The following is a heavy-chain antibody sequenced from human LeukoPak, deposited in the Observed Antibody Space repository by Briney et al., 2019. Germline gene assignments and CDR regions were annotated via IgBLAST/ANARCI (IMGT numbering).Heavy chain of an antibody. V-gene: IGHV4-39*01. CDR1: GGSINNHDYF. CDR3: ARHYYSASRTCRPLDP. CDR2: IYYSGTS. Sequence: WEPLSLTCTVSGGSINNHDYFWAWIRQPPGKGLEWIGSIYYSGTSYYNPSLKSRVTIFVDTSKNQFSLRLSSVTAADTAVYSCARHYYSASRTCRPLDPWGQGALVTVSS. D-gene: IGHD3-10*01. J-gene: IGHJ5*02.